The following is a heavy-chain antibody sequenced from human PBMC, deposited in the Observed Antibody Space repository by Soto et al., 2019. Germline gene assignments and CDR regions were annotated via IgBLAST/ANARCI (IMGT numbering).Heavy chain of an antibody. CDR2: FYYSGST. D-gene: IGHD2-2*01. CDR1: GGSISSYF. V-gene: IGHV4-59*01. J-gene: IGHJ6*03. CDR3: ASHLGYCSSATCPLLYYYLDV. Sequence: QVQLQESGPGLVKPSETLSLTCTVSGGSISSYFWSWIRQPPGKGLEWIGSFYYSGSTNYNPSLKSRVTISVDKSKNQFSLKLNSVTAADTALYYCASHLGYCSSATCPLLYYYLDVWGKGTAVTVSS.